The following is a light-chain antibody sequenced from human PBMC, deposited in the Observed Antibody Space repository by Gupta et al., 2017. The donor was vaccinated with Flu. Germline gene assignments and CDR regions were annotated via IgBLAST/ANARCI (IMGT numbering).Light chain of an antibody. V-gene: IGLV3-21*03. CDR3: QVLDRSSENQV. Sequence: SCVLPPPPSVSVAPGTTARITCGGNDIGSKTVNWYQQKPGQAPVLVVYDDSDRLSGLPERFSGSNSVNTATLTISRVEEGDEADYYCQVLDRSSENQVFGGGTKPTVL. CDR1: DIGSKT. J-gene: IGLJ2*01. CDR2: DDS.